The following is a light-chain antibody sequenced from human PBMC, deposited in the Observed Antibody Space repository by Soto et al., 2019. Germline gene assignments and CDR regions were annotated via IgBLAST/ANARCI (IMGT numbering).Light chain of an antibody. CDR1: QTISSW. CDR3: QHYNSYSEA. CDR2: KAS. J-gene: IGKJ1*01. V-gene: IGKV1-5*03. Sequence: DIQITQSPSTLCGSVGDRLTITCLARQTISSWLAWYQQKPGKAPKLLIYKASTLKSGVPSRFSGSGSGTEFTLTISSLQPDDFATYYCQHYNSYSEAFGQGTKVDIK.